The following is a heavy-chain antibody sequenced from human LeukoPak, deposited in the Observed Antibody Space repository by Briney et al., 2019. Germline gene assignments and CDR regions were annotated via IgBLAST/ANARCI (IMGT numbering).Heavy chain of an antibody. Sequence: ASVKVSCKASGYTFTSYYMHWVRQAPGQGLEWMGIINPSGGSTSYAQKFQGRVTMTRDTSTSTVYMELSSLRSEDTAVYYCARDLLGPVPAATQYYYYGMDVWGQGTTVAVSS. CDR3: ARDLLGPVPAATQYYYYGMDV. CDR2: INPSGGST. V-gene: IGHV1-46*01. CDR1: GYTFTSYY. J-gene: IGHJ6*02. D-gene: IGHD2-2*01.